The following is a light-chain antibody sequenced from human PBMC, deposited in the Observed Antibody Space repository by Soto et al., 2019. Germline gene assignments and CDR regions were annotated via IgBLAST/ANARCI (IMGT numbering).Light chain of an antibody. Sequence: DIVMTQSPVYLSVTPGEPASISCISSQSLLYINGYNYLDWYLQKPGQSPQLLICMASDRASGVPDRFSGSGSGTNFTLKISRVQAEDVGLYYCMQALQTPPAFGQGTKVEI. V-gene: IGKV2-28*01. CDR1: QSLLYINGYNY. CDR3: MQALQTPPA. J-gene: IGKJ1*01. CDR2: MAS.